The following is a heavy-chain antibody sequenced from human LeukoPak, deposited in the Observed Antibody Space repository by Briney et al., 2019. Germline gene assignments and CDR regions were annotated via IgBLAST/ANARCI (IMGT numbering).Heavy chain of an antibody. J-gene: IGHJ4*02. Sequence: PGRSLRLSCAASGFTFSSYAMHWVRQAPGKGLEWVAVISYDGSNKYYADSVKGRFTISRDNSKNTLYLQMNSLRAEDTAVYYCARELQWLALLDYWGQGTLVTVSS. CDR3: ARELQWLALLDY. CDR2: ISYDGSNK. CDR1: GFTFSSYA. V-gene: IGHV3-30-3*01. D-gene: IGHD6-19*01.